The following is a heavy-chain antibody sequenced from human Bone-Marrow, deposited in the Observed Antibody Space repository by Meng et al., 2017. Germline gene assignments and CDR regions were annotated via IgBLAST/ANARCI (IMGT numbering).Heavy chain of an antibody. J-gene: IGHJ4*02. D-gene: IGHD2-15*01. V-gene: IGHV3-30*01. CDR2: ISYDGSNK. CDR1: GFTFSSYA. CDR3: ARDRGGIDY. Sequence: QVELVVAGGGGVQPGRSLRLSCAASGFTFSSYAMPWVRQAPGKGLEWVAVISYDGSNKYYADSVKGRFTISRDNSKNTLYLQMNSLRAEDTAVYYCARDRGGIDYWGQGTLVTVSS.